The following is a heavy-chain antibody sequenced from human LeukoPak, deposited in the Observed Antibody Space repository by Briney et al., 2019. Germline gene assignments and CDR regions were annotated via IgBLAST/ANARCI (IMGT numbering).Heavy chain of an antibody. D-gene: IGHD3-22*01. CDR2: IIPILGIA. V-gene: IGHV1-69*04. CDR3: ARDHTTGYYDSSGYYDP. Sequence: SVKVSCKASGGTFSSYATSWVRQAPGQGLEWMGRIIPILGIANYAQKFQGRVTITADKSTSTAYMELSSLRSEDTAVYYCARDHTTGYYDSSGYYDPWGQGTLVTVSS. J-gene: IGHJ5*02. CDR1: GGTFSSYA.